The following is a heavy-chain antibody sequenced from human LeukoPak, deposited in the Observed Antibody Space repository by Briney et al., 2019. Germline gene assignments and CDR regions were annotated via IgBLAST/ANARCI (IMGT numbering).Heavy chain of an antibody. Sequence: PSETLSLTCTVPGGSISSYYWSWIRQPPGKGLEWIGYVFDSGRTKENPSLKSRVTLSADTPKNQLSLRLSSVTAADTAVYYCTTIKRGNIFGYFDFWGQGILVTVSS. D-gene: IGHD5-18*01. J-gene: IGHJ4*02. CDR3: TTIKRGNIFGYFDF. CDR1: GGSISSYY. CDR2: VFDSGRT. V-gene: IGHV4-59*01.